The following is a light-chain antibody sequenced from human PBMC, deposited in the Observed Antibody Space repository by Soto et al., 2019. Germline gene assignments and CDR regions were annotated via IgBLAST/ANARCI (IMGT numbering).Light chain of an antibody. J-gene: IGLJ2*01. CDR3: SSYAGSNIVV. CDR2: EVS. Sequence: QSVLTQPPSASGSPGQSVTISCTGTSSDVGGYNFVSWYQQHPGKAPKLMIYEVSERPSGVPDRFSGSKSGNTASLTGSGLQAEDEADYYCSSYAGSNIVVFGGGTKLTVL. V-gene: IGLV2-8*01. CDR1: SSDVGGYNF.